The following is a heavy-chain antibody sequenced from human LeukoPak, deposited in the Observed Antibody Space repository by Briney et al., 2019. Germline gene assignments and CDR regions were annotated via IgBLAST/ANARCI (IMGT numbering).Heavy chain of an antibody. Sequence: SETLSLTSTVPGGSISSYYWSWIRQPPGKGLEWIGYIYYSGSTNYNPSLKSRVTISVDTSKNQFSLKLSSVTAADTAVYYCARLGVAGTTFDYWGQGTLVTVSS. CDR3: ARLGVAGTTFDY. V-gene: IGHV4-59*08. D-gene: IGHD6-19*01. J-gene: IGHJ4*02. CDR2: IYYSGST. CDR1: GGSISSYY.